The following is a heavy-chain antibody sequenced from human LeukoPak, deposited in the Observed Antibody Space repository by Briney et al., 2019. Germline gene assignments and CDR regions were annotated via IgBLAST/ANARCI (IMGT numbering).Heavy chain of an antibody. D-gene: IGHD3-22*01. CDR2: IFPGDSDT. Sequence: PGESLKISCKGSGYSFTSFWIGWVRQMPGKGLEWMGIIFPGDSDTRYSPSFQGQVTISADKSISTAYLQWSSLKASDTAMYYCARHFTTRGNYYDSSRYYCSDYWGQGTLVTVSS. J-gene: IGHJ4*02. CDR1: GYSFTSFW. V-gene: IGHV5-51*01. CDR3: ARHFTTRGNYYDSSRYYCSDY.